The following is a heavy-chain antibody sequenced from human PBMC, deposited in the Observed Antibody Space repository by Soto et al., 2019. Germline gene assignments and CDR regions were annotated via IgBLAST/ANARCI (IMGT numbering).Heavy chain of an antibody. CDR3: TREQADSSWAPLDY. D-gene: IGHD2-15*01. V-gene: IGHV1-69*10. CDR1: GGTFSSYT. J-gene: IGHJ4*02. CDR2: IIPIDGIA. Sequence: SVSVSCKASGGTFSSYTISWVRQAPGKGLEWMGGIIPIDGIAKYAQKFQGRVTITEDKSTGTAYMELSSLRSEDTAVYYCTREQADSSWAPLDYWGQGTQVTVSS.